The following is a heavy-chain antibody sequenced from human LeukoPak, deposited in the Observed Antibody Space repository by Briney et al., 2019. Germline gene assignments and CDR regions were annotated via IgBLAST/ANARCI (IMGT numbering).Heavy chain of an antibody. D-gene: IGHD3-10*01. CDR1: GGSISSSSYY. V-gene: IGHV4-39*07. Sequence: SETLSLTCTVSGGSISSSSYYWGWIRQPPGKGLEWIGSIYYSGSTCYNPSLKSRVTISVDTSKNQFSLKLSSVTAADTAVYYCAREPPPRITMVRGVFDYWGQGTLVTVSS. J-gene: IGHJ4*02. CDR3: AREPPPRITMVRGVFDY. CDR2: IYYSGST.